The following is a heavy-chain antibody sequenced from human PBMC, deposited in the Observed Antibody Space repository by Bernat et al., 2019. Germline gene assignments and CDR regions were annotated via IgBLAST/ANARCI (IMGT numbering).Heavy chain of an antibody. V-gene: IGHV3-21*01. J-gene: IGHJ3*02. CDR2: ISSSSTYI. D-gene: IGHD3-9*01. CDR3: ARNYDVLSGYYNAFDI. Sequence: EVQLVESGGGLVRPGGSLRLSCAASGFTFSSYSMNWVRQAPGEGLEWVSSISSSSTYIYYADSVMGRFTISRDNAKNSLYLQMSSLRAEDTAVYYRARNYDVLSGYYNAFDIWGQGTMVTVSS. CDR1: GFTFSSYS.